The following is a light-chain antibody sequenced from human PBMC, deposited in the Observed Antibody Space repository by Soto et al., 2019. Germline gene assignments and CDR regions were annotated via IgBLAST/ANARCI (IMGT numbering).Light chain of an antibody. CDR3: CSYAGINPVV. V-gene: IGLV2-11*01. J-gene: IGLJ2*01. Sequence: QSALTQPRSVSGSPGQSVTISCTGSSSNVGGSNYVSWYQQHPGKAPKVMIYDVSKRPSGVPDRFSGSKSGNTASLTISGLQADDEADYYCCSYAGINPVVFGGGTKLTVL. CDR2: DVS. CDR1: SSNVGGSNY.